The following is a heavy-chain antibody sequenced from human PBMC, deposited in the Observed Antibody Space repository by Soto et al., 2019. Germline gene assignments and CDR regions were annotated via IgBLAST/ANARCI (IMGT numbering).Heavy chain of an antibody. CDR3: ARGWGGPAV. Sequence: EVQLVESGGGLVQPGGSLRLSCAASEFTFSGRSVHWVRQAPGKGLVWVSGIDKVGTYSTYADSVKGRFTSSRDNAKNTVYLQMNSLRFESTDVYYCARGWGGPAVWCKGTTVTVSS. CDR2: IDKVGTYS. J-gene: IGHJ6*03. CDR1: EFTFSGRS. V-gene: IGHV3-74*01. D-gene: IGHD3-16*01.